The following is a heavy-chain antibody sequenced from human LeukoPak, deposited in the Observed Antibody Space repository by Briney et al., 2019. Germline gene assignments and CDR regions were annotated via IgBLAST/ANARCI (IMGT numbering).Heavy chain of an antibody. Sequence: SQTLSLTCAISGDSVSSNSAAWNWIRQSPSRGLEWLGRTYYRSKWYNDYAVSVKSRITINPDTSKNQFSLQLNSVTPEDTAVYYCARGREQWLAQGGYYYYGMDVWGQGTTVTVSS. CDR3: ARGREQWLAQGGYYYYGMDV. J-gene: IGHJ6*02. CDR1: GDSVSSNSAA. CDR2: TYYRSKWYN. D-gene: IGHD6-19*01. V-gene: IGHV6-1*01.